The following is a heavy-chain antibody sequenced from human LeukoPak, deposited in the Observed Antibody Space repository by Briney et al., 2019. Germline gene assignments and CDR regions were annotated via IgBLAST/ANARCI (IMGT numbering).Heavy chain of an antibody. CDR2: MYYTGST. J-gene: IGHJ4*02. CDR3: ARDRNNYDSSGYYFAN. V-gene: IGHV4-61*01. Sequence: PSETLSLTCSVSGGSVSGGSYFWSWIRQPPGKGLEWIGYMYYTGSTNYNPSLKSRVTISADKSKNQFSLKLTPVTAADTAVYYCARDRNNYDSSGYYFANWGQGTLVSVSS. D-gene: IGHD3-22*01. CDR1: GGSVSGGSYF.